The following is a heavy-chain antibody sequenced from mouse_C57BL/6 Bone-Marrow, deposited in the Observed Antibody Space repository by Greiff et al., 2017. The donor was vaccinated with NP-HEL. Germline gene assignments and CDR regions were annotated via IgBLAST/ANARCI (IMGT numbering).Heavy chain of an antibody. D-gene: IGHD4-1*02. CDR3: AKYRDSTGTRAMDY. Sequence: VQLQQSGAELAKPGASVKLSCKASSYTFTSYWMHWVKQRPGQGLEWIGNINPSSGYTKYNQKFKDKATLTADKSSSTAYMQRSSLTYEDSAVYYCAKYRDSTGTRAMDYWGQGTSVTVSS. J-gene: IGHJ4*01. CDR2: INPSSGYT. CDR1: SYTFTSYW. V-gene: IGHV1-7*01.